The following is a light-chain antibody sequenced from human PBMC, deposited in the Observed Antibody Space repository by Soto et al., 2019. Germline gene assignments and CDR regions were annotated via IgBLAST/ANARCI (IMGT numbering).Light chain of an antibody. CDR3: QQRSNWPGT. CDR1: QTIYSN. V-gene: IGKV3-11*01. Sequence: IGMTQSPATLSVSPGERVTLSCRASQTIYSNVAWYQQRPGQSPRLLIYHASSRATGIPARFSGRGSGTEFTLTISSLEPEDFEVYYCQQRSNWPGTFGQGTRLEI. CDR2: HAS. J-gene: IGKJ5*01.